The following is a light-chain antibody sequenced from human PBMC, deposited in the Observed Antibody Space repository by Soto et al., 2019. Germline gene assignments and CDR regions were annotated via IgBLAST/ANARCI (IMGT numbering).Light chain of an antibody. CDR3: SSYTDSITLEV. V-gene: IGLV2-14*01. Sequence: QSALTQPASVSGSPGQSITISCTGTSSDVGAYNYVSWFQQHPGKAPKLMIYEVSYRPSGVSDRFSGSKSGNTASLTISGLQAEDEADYYCSSYTDSITLEVFGTGTKLTVL. J-gene: IGLJ1*01. CDR2: EVS. CDR1: SSDVGAYNY.